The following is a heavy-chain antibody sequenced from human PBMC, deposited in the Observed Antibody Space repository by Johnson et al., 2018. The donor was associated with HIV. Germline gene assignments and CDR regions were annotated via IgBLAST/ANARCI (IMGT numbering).Heavy chain of an antibody. CDR2: IKQDGSEK. Sequence: VQLVESGGGLVQPGGSLRLSCAASGFTFSSYWMSWVRQAPGKGLEWVANIKQDGSEKYYVASVKGRFTISRDNAKNSLYLQMHSLRAEDTAVYYCARQLATGDDAFDIWGQGTMVTVSS. V-gene: IGHV3-7*02. D-gene: IGHD7-27*01. CDR3: ARQLATGDDAFDI. CDR1: GFTFSSYW. J-gene: IGHJ3*02.